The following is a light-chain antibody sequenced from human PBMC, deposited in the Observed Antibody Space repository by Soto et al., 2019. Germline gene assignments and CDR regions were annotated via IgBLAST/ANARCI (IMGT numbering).Light chain of an antibody. CDR1: SSDIGGYNY. CDR2: DVT. J-gene: IGLJ2*01. Sequence: QSALTQPRSVSGSHGQSVTISCTGTSSDIGGYNYVSWYQHHPGKAPKLMIYDVTTQPSGLPDCFSGSKSGNTASLVISGHQDEDAADYYCCSYAGSYSLVFGGGTKLTVL. V-gene: IGLV2-11*01. CDR3: CSYAGSYSLV.